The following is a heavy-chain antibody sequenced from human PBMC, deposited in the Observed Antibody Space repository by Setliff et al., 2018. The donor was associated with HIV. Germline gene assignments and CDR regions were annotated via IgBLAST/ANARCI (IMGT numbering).Heavy chain of an antibody. CDR1: GVSVSSGGYY. CDR3: ARGESTTWDLAEYFQH. V-gene: IGHV4-31*03. CDR2: VYHTATT. D-gene: IGHD2-2*01. Sequence: PSETLSLTCTVSGVSVSSGGYYWSWIRQHPGKGLEWIGYVYHTATTYFNPSLKSRITISVDTSKNQFSLKLGFVTAADTAVYYCARGESTTWDLAEYFQHWGHGTRVTVSS. J-gene: IGHJ1*01.